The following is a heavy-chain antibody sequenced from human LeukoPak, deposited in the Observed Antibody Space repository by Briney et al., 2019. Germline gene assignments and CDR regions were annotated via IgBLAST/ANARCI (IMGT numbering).Heavy chain of an antibody. V-gene: IGHV4-34*01. CDR2: INHSGST. CDR1: GGSFSGYY. CDR3: ASRDSSGWPLARVLDY. J-gene: IGHJ4*02. D-gene: IGHD6-19*01. Sequence: PSETLSLTCAVYGGSFSGYYWSWIRQPPGKGLEWIGEINHSGSTNYNPSLKSRVTISVDTSKNQSSLKLSPVTAADTAVYYCASRDSSGWPLARVLDYWGQGTLVTVSS.